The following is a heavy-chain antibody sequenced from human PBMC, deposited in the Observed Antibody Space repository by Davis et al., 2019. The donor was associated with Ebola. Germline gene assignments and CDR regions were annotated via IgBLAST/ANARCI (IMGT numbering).Heavy chain of an antibody. J-gene: IGHJ5*02. CDR3: ARAFGYYYDSSAKNNWFDP. CDR2: INHSGST. V-gene: IGHV4-34*01. Sequence: SETLSLTCAVYGGSFSGYYWSWIRQPPGKGLEWIGEINHSGSTNYNPSLKSRVTISVDTSKNQFSLKLSSVTAADTAVYYCARAFGYYYDSSAKNNWFDPWGQGTLVTVSS. CDR1: GGSFSGYY. D-gene: IGHD3-22*01.